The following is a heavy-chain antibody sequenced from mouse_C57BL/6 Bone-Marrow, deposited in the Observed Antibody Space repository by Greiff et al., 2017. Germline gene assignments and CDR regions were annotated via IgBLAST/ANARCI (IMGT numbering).Heavy chain of an antibody. Sequence: EVKLMESGGGLVQPGGSLKLSCAASGFTFSDYYMYWVRQTPEKRLEWVAYISNGGGSTYYPDTVKGRFTISRDNAKNTLYLQMSRLKSEDTAMYYCAREGTQFDFDYWGQGTTLTVSS. J-gene: IGHJ2*01. CDR3: AREGTQFDFDY. CDR1: GFTFSDYY. CDR2: ISNGGGST. V-gene: IGHV5-12*01. D-gene: IGHD3-1*01.